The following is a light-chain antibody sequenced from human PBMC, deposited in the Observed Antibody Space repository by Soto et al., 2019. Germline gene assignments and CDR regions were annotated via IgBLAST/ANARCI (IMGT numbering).Light chain of an antibody. CDR3: QQYNNWPLT. Sequence: ETVMTQSPATLSVSPGEGATLSCRASQSISTNLAWYQQKPGQAPRLLICGASIRATGIPARSSGSGSGTEFTLTISSLQSEDFADYYCQQYNNWPLTFGGGTKVEIK. J-gene: IGKJ4*01. CDR1: QSISTN. V-gene: IGKV3D-15*01. CDR2: GAS.